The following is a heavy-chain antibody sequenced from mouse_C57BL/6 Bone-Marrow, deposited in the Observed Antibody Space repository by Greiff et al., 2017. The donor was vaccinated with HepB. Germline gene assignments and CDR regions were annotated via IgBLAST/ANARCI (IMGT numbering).Heavy chain of an antibody. CDR3: TFITTVVDYYAMDD. V-gene: IGHV1-5*01. CDR2: IYPGNSDT. CDR1: GYTFTSYW. J-gene: IGHJ4*01. D-gene: IGHD1-1*01. Sequence: SGTVLARPGASVKMSCKTSGYTFTSYWMHWVKQRPGQGLEWIGAIYPGNSDTSYNQKFKGKAKLTAVTSASTAYMELSSLTNEDSAVYYCTFITTVVDYYAMDDWGQGTSVTVSS.